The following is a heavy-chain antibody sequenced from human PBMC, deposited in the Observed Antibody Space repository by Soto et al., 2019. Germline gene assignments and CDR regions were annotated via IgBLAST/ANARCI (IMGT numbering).Heavy chain of an antibody. D-gene: IGHD6-13*01. Sequence: EVQLVESGGGLVQPGRSLRLSCAASGFTFDDYAMHWVRQAPGKGLEWVSGISWNSGSIGYADSVKGRFTISRDNAKNSLYLQMNSLRAEDTALYYCAKDWAVGSSRVGGAFDIWGQGTMVTVSS. CDR1: GFTFDDYA. CDR2: ISWNSGSI. J-gene: IGHJ3*02. CDR3: AKDWAVGSSRVGGAFDI. V-gene: IGHV3-9*01.